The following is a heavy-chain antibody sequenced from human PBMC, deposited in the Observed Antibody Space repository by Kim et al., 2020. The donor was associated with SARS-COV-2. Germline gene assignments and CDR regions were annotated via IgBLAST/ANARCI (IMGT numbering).Heavy chain of an antibody. CDR2: ISAANGNT. CDR1: EYTFRNFA. J-gene: IGHJ4*02. V-gene: IGHV1-3*01. D-gene: IGHD3-10*01. CDR3: AKGTHSGSWLIDF. Sequence: ASVKVSCKTSEYTFRNFAVHWVRQAPGQRPEWLGYISAANGNTGYSQKFQDRVTITRDTSASTTYMELSRLTSEHTAVYYCAKGTHSGSWLIDFWGQGTLVIVSS.